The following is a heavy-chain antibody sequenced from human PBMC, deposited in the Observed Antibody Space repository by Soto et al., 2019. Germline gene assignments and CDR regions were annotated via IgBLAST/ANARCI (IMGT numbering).Heavy chain of an antibody. V-gene: IGHV3-48*02. J-gene: IGHJ4*02. CDR1: GFTFSSYS. D-gene: IGHD3-22*01. CDR3: ARDRSPTYYYDSSAGGKFDY. CDR2: ISSSSTI. Sequence: EVQLVESGGGLVQPGGSLRLSCAASGFTFSSYSMNWVRQAPGKGLEWVSYISSSSTIYYADSVKGRFTISRDNAKNSLYLQMNSLRDEDTAVYYCARDRSPTYYYDSSAGGKFDYWGQGTLVTVSS.